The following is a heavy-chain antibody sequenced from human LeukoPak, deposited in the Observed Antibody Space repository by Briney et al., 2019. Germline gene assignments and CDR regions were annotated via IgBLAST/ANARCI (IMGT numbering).Heavy chain of an antibody. D-gene: IGHD3-10*01. CDR2: IKQDGSEE. V-gene: IGHV3-7*01. CDR3: ARPLYSTSRGHVGFDY. Sequence: GGSLRLSCAASGFTFSGYWMSWVRQAPGKGLEWVTNIKQDGSEEYYVDSVKGRFTISRDNAKNSLYLQMNSLRAEDTAVYYCARPLYSTSRGHVGFDYWGQGTLVTVSS. J-gene: IGHJ4*02. CDR1: GFTFSGYW.